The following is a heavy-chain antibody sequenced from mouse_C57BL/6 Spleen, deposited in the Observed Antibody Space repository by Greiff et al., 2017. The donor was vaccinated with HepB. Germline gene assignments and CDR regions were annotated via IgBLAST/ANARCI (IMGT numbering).Heavy chain of an antibody. CDR2: ISDGGSYT. CDR1: GFTFSSYA. J-gene: IGHJ2*01. D-gene: IGHD2-4*01. Sequence: EVQGVESGGGLVKPGGSLKLSCAASGFTFSSYAMSWVRQTPEKRLEWVATISDGGSYTYYPDNVKGRFTISRDNAKNNLYLQMSHLKSEDTAMYYCARGDDYDGYYFDYWGQGTTLTVSS. CDR3: ARGDDYDGYYFDY. V-gene: IGHV5-4*01.